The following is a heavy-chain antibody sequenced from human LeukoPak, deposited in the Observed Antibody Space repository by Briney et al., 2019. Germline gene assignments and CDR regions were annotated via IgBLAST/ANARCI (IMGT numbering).Heavy chain of an antibody. D-gene: IGHD2-2*01. CDR1: GYSISSGYY. J-gene: IGHJ6*03. Sequence: SETLSLTCTVSGYSISSGYYWGWIRQPPGKGLEWIGSIYHSGSTYYNPSLKSRVTISVDTSKNQFSLKLSSVTAADTAVYYCARQVPAANYYYYYYMDVWGKGTTVTISS. CDR2: IYHSGST. CDR3: ARQVPAANYYYYYYMDV. V-gene: IGHV4-38-2*02.